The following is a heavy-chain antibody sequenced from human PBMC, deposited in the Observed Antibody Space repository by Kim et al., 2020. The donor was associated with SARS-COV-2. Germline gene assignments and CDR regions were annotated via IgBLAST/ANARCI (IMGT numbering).Heavy chain of an antibody. V-gene: IGHV4-59*01. CDR2: VYHSGKT. CDR1: GGSLSGSY. Sequence: SETLSLTCTISGGSLSGSYWNWIRQPPGKGLEWIGNVYHSGKTMYNPSFRSRVTTSADTSNNQFSLTLTSVTAADTAVYYCARDPEYDTSASFDYWGQG. CDR3: ARDPEYDTSASFDY. D-gene: IGHD3-9*01. J-gene: IGHJ4*02.